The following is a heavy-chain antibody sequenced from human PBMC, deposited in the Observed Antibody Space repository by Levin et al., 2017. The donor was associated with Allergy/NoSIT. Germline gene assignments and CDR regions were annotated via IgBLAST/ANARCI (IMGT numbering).Heavy chain of an antibody. V-gene: IGHV2-70*04. D-gene: IGHD6-19*01. Sequence: SGPTLVKPTQTFTVTCTFSGFSLSTSGMRVSWIRQPPGKALEWLARIDWDDEKFYSTSLKTRLTISKDTSKNQIVLTMTNMDPVDTATYYCARQSSGWPHFDDWGQGTLVTVSS. CDR2: IDWDDEK. CDR1: GFSLSTSGMR. J-gene: IGHJ4*02. CDR3: ARQSSGWPHFDD.